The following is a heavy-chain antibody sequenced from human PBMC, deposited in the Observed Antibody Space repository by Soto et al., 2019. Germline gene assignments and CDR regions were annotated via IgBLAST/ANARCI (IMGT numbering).Heavy chain of an antibody. V-gene: IGHV3-7*04. CDR3: ARATYYYGSGKGY. Sequence: EVQLVESGGGLVQPGGYLRLSCAASGFTFSSYWISWVRQAPGKGLEWVANIKQDGSENYYVDSVKGRFTISRDNAKNSLYLQMNSLRAEATAVYYCARATYYYGSGKGYWGQGTLVTVSS. CDR1: GFTFSSYW. D-gene: IGHD3-10*01. CDR2: IKQDGSEN. J-gene: IGHJ4*02.